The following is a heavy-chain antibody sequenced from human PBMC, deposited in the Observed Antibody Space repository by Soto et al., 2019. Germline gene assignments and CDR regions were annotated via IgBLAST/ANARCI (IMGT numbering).Heavy chain of an antibody. D-gene: IGHD2-15*01. CDR2: IIPIFGTA. V-gene: IGHV1-69*01. CDR1: GGTFSSYA. Sequence: QVQLVQSGAEVQKPGSSVKVSCKASGGTFSSYAISWVRQAPGQGLEWMGGIIPIFGTANYAQKFQGRVTITADESTSTAYMELSSLRSEDTAVYYCAGSDCSGGSCYWAHSIDYWGQGTLVTVSS. J-gene: IGHJ4*02. CDR3: AGSDCSGGSCYWAHSIDY.